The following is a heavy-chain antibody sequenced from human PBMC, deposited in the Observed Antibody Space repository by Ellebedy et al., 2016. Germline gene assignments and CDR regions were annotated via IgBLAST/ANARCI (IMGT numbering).Heavy chain of an antibody. Sequence: GESLKISCAASGFIFSTYGMHWVRQAPGKGLEWVTIISYDGSIEKYADSVKGRFTISRDNSKNTLYLQMNSLSAEDTAVYYCAKAVTTVTTHYYYGMDVWGQGTTVTVSS. D-gene: IGHD4-17*01. CDR1: GFIFSTYG. CDR2: ISYDGSIE. CDR3: AKAVTTVTTHYYYGMDV. V-gene: IGHV3-30*18. J-gene: IGHJ6*02.